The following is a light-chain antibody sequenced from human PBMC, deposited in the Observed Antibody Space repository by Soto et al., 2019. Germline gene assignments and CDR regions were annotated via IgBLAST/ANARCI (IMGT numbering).Light chain of an antibody. V-gene: IGKV1-39*01. CDR1: QSISSY. Sequence: DIQMTESPSSLSASVGDRVTITCRASQSISSYLNWYQQKPGKAPKLLIYAASSLQSGVLSRFIGSGSGTNFTLTVSSLQPEDFATYYCQQSYSTPITFGQGTRLE. CDR3: QQSYSTPIT. CDR2: AAS. J-gene: IGKJ5*01.